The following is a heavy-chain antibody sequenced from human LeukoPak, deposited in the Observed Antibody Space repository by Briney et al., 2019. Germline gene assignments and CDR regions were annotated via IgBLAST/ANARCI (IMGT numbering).Heavy chain of an antibody. D-gene: IGHD6-6*01. CDR3: AGEYSSSSWFDP. CDR1: GYTFTSYY. Sequence: ASVKVSCKASGYTFTSYYMHWVRQAPGQGLEWMGIINPSGGSTSYAQKFQGRVTITTDESTSTAYMELSSLRSEDTAVYYCAGEYSSSSWFDPWGQGTLVTVSS. V-gene: IGHV1-46*01. J-gene: IGHJ5*02. CDR2: INPSGGST.